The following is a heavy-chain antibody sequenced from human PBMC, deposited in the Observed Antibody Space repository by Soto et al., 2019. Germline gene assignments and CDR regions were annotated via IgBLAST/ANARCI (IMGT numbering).Heavy chain of an antibody. Sequence: QVQLVQSGAEVKKPGSSVKVSCKASGGTFSSYTISWVRQAPGXGLXWMGRIIPILGIANYAQKFQGRVTITADKSTSXXXMXXSXLRSXXXXXXXXXXXXXXXLEYYFDYWGQGTLVTVSS. V-gene: IGHV1-69*02. CDR2: IIPILGIA. CDR3: XXXXXXXLEYYFDY. CDR1: GGTFSSYT. D-gene: IGHD3-3*01. J-gene: IGHJ4*02.